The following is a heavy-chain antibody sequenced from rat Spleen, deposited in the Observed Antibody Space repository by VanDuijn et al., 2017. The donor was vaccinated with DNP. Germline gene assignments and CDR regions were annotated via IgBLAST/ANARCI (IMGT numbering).Heavy chain of an antibody. D-gene: IGHD1-11*01. CDR2: ITYDGVGT. CDR1: GFTFSDYY. V-gene: IGHV5-20*01. Sequence: EVQLVESGGGLVQPGRSLKLSCAGSGFTFSDYYMAWVRQAPTKGLEWVASITYDGVGTYYRDSVKGRFTIYRDIAKSSLYLQMNSLRSEDTATYYCSTGRGVPDYCGQGVMVTVSS. J-gene: IGHJ2*01. CDR3: STGRGVPDY.